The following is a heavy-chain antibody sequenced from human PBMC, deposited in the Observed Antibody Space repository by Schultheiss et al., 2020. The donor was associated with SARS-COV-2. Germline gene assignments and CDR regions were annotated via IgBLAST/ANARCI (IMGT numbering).Heavy chain of an antibody. CDR3: ARLGPGVVVNEGYYYYGMDV. Sequence: SETLSLTCAVSGGSISSYYWSWIRQPPGKGLEWIGEINHSGSTNYNPSLKSRVTISVDTSKNQFSLKLSSVTAADTAVYYCARLGPGVVVNEGYYYYGMDVWGQGTTVTVSS. J-gene: IGHJ6*02. D-gene: IGHD2-15*01. V-gene: IGHV4-34*01. CDR2: INHSGST. CDR1: GGSISSYY.